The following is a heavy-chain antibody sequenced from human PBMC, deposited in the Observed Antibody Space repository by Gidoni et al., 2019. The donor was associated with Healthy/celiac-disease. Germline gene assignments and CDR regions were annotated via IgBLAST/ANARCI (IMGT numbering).Heavy chain of an antibody. D-gene: IGHD1-1*01. J-gene: IGHJ6*02. CDR2: IIPILGIA. Sequence: EVKKPGSSVKVSCKASGGTFSSYTISWVRQAPGQGLEWMGRIIPILGIANYAQKFQGRVTITADKSTSTAYMELSSWRSEDTAVYYCARVKGLERFGGYYYYGMDVWGQGTTVTVSS. CDR3: ARVKGLERFGGYYYYGMDV. CDR1: GGTFSSYT. V-gene: IGHV1-69*02.